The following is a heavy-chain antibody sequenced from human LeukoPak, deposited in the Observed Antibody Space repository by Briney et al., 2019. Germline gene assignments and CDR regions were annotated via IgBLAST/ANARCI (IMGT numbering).Heavy chain of an antibody. V-gene: IGHV1-46*03. CDR2: INPSGGST. CDR1: GCTFTSYY. Sequence: ASVKVSCKASGCTFTSYYMHWVRQAPGQGLEWMGIINPSGGSTSYVQKFQGRVTMTRDTSTSTVYMELSSLRSEDTAVYYCARDDYSGSYRSGYYFDYWGQGTLVTVSS. CDR3: ARDDYSGSYRSGYYFDY. J-gene: IGHJ4*02. D-gene: IGHD1-26*01.